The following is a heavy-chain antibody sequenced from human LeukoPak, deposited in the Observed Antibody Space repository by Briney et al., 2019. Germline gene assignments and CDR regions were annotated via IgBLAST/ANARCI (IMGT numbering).Heavy chain of an antibody. Sequence: PGGSLRLSCTASGFTFGDYAMSWVRQAPGKGLEWVGFIRSKAYGWTTEYAASVKGRFTISRDDSKSIAYLQMNSLKTEDTAVYYCTRSLVVVAATRSGSYYFDYWGQGTLVTVSS. CDR2: IRSKAYGWTT. J-gene: IGHJ4*02. CDR1: GFTFGDYA. D-gene: IGHD2-15*01. CDR3: TRSLVVVAATRSGSYYFDY. V-gene: IGHV3-49*04.